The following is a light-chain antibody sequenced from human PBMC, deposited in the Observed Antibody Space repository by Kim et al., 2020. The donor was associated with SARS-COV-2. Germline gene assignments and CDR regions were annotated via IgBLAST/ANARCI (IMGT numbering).Light chain of an antibody. Sequence: EVVLTQSPGTLSLSPGEIATLSCRASQNVSGTYLAWYQQNPGQAHRLLIYGSSSRATVIPDRISGSGSGTDFTFAISRLEPEDFAVYYCQQYGSSSRRTFGKGTKVEIK. CDR1: QNVSGTY. J-gene: IGKJ1*01. CDR2: GSS. CDR3: QQYGSSSRRT. V-gene: IGKV3-20*01.